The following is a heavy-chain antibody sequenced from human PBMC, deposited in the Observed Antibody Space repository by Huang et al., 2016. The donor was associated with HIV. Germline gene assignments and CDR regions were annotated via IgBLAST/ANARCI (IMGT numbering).Heavy chain of an antibody. V-gene: IGHV2-5*01. CDR1: GFSLSTSGVG. CDR2: IHWNKEK. CDR3: ARRAASGWQQEYFHL. D-gene: IGHD6-19*01. Sequence: QITLKESGPTLVKPTQTLTLTCTFSGFSLSTSGVGVGWIRQPPGQALEGLVIIHWNKEKHHNSSLKSRLTITKDTSKKQVVLTMANVDPRDTATYYCARRAASGWQQEYFHLWGQGTLVTVSS. J-gene: IGHJ1*01.